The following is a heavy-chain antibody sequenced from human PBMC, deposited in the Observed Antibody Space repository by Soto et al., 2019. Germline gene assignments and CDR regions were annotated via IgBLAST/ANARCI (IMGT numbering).Heavy chain of an antibody. J-gene: IGHJ4*02. V-gene: IGHV1-8*01. Sequence: ASVKVSCKASGYTFTSYDIYWVRQATGQGLEWMGWMNPNTGNSAYAQKFQGRVTVTSDTSINTVYMELSSLRSEDTAVYYCARRAETNGWNGFGADKYYFDFWGQGTLVTVPQ. CDR2: MNPNTGNS. CDR3: ARRAETNGWNGFGADKYYFDF. D-gene: IGHD1-1*01. CDR1: GYTFTSYD.